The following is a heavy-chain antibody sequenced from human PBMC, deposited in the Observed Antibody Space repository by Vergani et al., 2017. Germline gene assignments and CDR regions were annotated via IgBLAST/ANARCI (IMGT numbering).Heavy chain of an antibody. CDR2: ISYSGDT. J-gene: IGHJ4*02. V-gene: IGHV4-59*01. Sequence: QVQLHESGPGLVKPSETLSLTCTVSGDSISPCFWTWIRQPPGQGLEWIGYISYSGDTNCAPSLKSRVSISLDTSKNQFSLQVNSVTPSDTAVYYCARGGWLVPDVWGQGTLVTVSS. CDR1: GDSISPCF. D-gene: IGHD2-21*02. CDR3: ARGGWLVPDV.